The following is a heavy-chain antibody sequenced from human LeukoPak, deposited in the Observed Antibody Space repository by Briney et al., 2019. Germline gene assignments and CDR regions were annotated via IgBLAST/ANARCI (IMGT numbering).Heavy chain of an antibody. Sequence: SETLSLTCAVYGGSFSGYYWSWIRQPPGKGLEWIGEINHSGSTNYNPSLKSRVTISVDTSKNQFSLKLNSVTAADTAVYYCARGPRTYYYDSSGYYLGTNYFDYWGQGTLVTVSS. CDR3: ARGPRTYYYDSSGYYLGTNYFDY. CDR2: INHSGST. V-gene: IGHV4-34*01. J-gene: IGHJ4*02. D-gene: IGHD3-22*01. CDR1: GGSFSGYY.